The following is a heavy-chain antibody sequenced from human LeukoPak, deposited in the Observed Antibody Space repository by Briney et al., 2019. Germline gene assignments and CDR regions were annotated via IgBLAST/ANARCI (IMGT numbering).Heavy chain of an antibody. CDR1: GFTFSSYV. CDR2: ISSNGVNT. Sequence: GGSLRLSCAASGFTFSSYVMHWVRQAPGKGLEYVSSISSNGVNTYYANSVKGRFTISRDNSRNTLYLQMGSLRAEDMAVYYCARSSVVPAAIIGYYYGMDVWGQGTTVTVSS. J-gene: IGHJ6*02. D-gene: IGHD2-2*02. CDR3: ARSSVVPAAIIGYYYGMDV. V-gene: IGHV3-64*01.